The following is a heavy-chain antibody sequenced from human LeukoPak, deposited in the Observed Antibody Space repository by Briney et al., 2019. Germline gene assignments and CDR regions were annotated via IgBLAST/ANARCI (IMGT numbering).Heavy chain of an antibody. CDR2: IYYSGST. CDR3: ATSVLRYFDWLLEGSLDY. V-gene: IGHV4-39*01. D-gene: IGHD3-9*01. J-gene: IGHJ4*02. CDR1: GGSISSSSSY. Sequence: SETLSLTCSVSGGSISSSSSYWGWIRQPPGKGLEWIGSIYYSGSTYYNPSLKSRVTISVDTSKNQFSLKLSSVTAADTAVYYCATSVLRYFDWLLEGSLDYWGQGTLVTVSS.